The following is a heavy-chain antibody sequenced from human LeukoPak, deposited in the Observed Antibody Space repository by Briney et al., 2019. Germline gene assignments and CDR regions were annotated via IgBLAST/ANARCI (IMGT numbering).Heavy chain of an antibody. CDR1: GYTFTSYY. Sequence: ASVKVSCKASGYTFTSYYMHWVRQAPGQGLEWMGIINPSGGSTSYAQKFQGRVTMTRDTSTSTVYMELSSLRSDDTAVYYCAREKYYGSGSQAYYYYGMDVWGQGTTVTVSS. D-gene: IGHD3-10*01. J-gene: IGHJ6*02. CDR3: AREKYYGSGSQAYYYYGMDV. CDR2: INPSGGST. V-gene: IGHV1-46*01.